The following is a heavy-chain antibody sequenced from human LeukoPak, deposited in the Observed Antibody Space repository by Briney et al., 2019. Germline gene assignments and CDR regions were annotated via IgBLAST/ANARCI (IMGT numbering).Heavy chain of an antibody. J-gene: IGHJ4*02. CDR2: INAGNGNT. CDR1: GYTFTSYA. D-gene: IGHD1-14*01. CDR3: AIDNYGTLTHSDY. V-gene: IGHV1-3*01. Sequence: ASVKVSCKASGYTFTSYAMHWVRQAPGQRLEWMGWINAGNGNTKYSQKFQGRVTITRDTSASTVYMELSSLRSDDTAVYYCAIDNYGTLTHSDYWGQGSLVTVSS.